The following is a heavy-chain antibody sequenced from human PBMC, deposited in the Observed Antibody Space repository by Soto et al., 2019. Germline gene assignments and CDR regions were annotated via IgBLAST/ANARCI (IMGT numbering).Heavy chain of an antibody. CDR1: EFTFSTFP. Sequence: GGSLRLSCVASEFTFSTFPMSWVRQAPGKGLEWVSAISGSGAGTYFADSAKGRFTISRDNSKTTLHLYMTSLRAEDSAVYYCAKRGRGNPDSWGQGTLVTVSS. CDR2: ISGSGAGT. J-gene: IGHJ5*02. V-gene: IGHV3-23*01. CDR3: AKRGRGNPDS. D-gene: IGHD2-15*01.